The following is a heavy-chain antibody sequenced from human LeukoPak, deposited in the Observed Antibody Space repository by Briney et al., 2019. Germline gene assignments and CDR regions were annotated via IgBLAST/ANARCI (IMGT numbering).Heavy chain of an antibody. CDR1: GYSISSDYY. J-gene: IGHJ6*03. D-gene: IGHD2-2*01. CDR2: ICHSGST. V-gene: IGHV4-38-2*01. Sequence: SETLSLTCAVSGYSISSDYYWGWIRQPPGNGLECIGSICHSGSTYYDPCVKRSVTISVDTPKNQFSLKLSSVTAADTAVYYCARVVVVPAQYMDVWGKGTTVTVSS. CDR3: ARVVVVPAQYMDV.